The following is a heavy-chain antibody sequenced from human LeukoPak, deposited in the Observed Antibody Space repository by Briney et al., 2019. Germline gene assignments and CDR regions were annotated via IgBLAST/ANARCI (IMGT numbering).Heavy chain of an antibody. V-gene: IGHV3-30-3*01. J-gene: IGHJ3*02. CDR3: ARDSGWDSSGPYAFDI. D-gene: IGHD3-22*01. CDR1: GFTFSNYL. CDR2: ISYDGSNK. Sequence: TGGSLRLSCAASGFTFSNYLIHWVRQAPGKGLEWVAVISYDGSNKYYADSVKGRFTISRDNSKNTLYLQMNSLRAEDTAVYYCARDSGWDSSGPYAFDIWGQGTMVTVSS.